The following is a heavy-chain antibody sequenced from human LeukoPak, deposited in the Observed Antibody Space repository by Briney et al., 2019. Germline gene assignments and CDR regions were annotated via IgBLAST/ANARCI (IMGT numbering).Heavy chain of an antibody. Sequence: GGSLRLSCAASGFTFSSYSMNWVRQAPGEGLEWVSSISSSSSYIYYADSVKGRFTISRDNAKNSLYLQMNSLRAEDTAVYYCARERRHSSGLDYWGQGTLVTVSS. V-gene: IGHV3-21*01. CDR3: ARERRHSSGLDY. D-gene: IGHD6-19*01. CDR2: ISSSSSYI. CDR1: GFTFSSYS. J-gene: IGHJ4*02.